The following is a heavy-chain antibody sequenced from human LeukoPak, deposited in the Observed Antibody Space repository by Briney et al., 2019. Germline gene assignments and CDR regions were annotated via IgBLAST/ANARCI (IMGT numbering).Heavy chain of an antibody. CDR2: TTFDGRNN. J-gene: IGHJ1*01. V-gene: IGHV3-30*04. Sequence: PGRSLRLSCAASRFTFRLFAMHWVRQSPGKALEWVAVTTFDGRNNYYADSVKGRFTISRDNSKKTLYLQMESLRAEDTAVYYCARDFSDVDTVPPAWGQGTLVIVSS. CDR1: RFTFRLFA. CDR3: ARDFSDVDTVPPA. D-gene: IGHD5-18*01.